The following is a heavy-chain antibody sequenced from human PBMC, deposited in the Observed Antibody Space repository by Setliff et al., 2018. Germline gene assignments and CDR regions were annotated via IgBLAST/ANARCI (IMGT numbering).Heavy chain of an antibody. CDR1: GYTFTDYY. Sequence: SVKVSCKASGYTFTDYYMHWVREAPGQGLEWMGGIIPMFGTNYAQKFQGRVTITADEPTSTAYMELSSLGSEDTAVYYCAGGQPLVRKYYYYMDVWGKGTTVTVSS. J-gene: IGHJ6*03. CDR3: AGGQPLVRKYYYYMDV. D-gene: IGHD3-10*01. V-gene: IGHV1-69*13. CDR2: IIPMFGT.